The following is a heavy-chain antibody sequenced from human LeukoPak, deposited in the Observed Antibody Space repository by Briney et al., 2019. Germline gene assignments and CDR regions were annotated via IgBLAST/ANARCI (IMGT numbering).Heavy chain of an antibody. Sequence: GGSLRLSCAASGFTFSTYSMNWVRQAPGKGLEWISYISVSRSTIYYADSVKGRFTISRDNAKNSLYLQMNSLRAEDTAVYYCARDRWGFFESWGQGTLVTVSS. J-gene: IGHJ4*02. D-gene: IGHD3-3*01. CDR1: GFTFSTYS. CDR2: ISVSRSTI. CDR3: ARDRWGFFES. V-gene: IGHV3-48*01.